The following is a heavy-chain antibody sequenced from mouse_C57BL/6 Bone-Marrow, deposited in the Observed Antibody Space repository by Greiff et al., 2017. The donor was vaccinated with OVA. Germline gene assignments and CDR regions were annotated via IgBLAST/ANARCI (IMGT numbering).Heavy chain of an antibody. CDR2: ISSGSSTI. Sequence: DVKLVESGGGLVKPGGSLKLSCAASGFTFSDYGMHWVRQAPEKGLEWVAYISSGSSTIYYADTVKGRFTIPRDNAKNTLFLQMTSLRSEDTAMYYCAREGMDYWGQGTSVTVSS. J-gene: IGHJ4*01. CDR3: AREGMDY. V-gene: IGHV5-17*01. CDR1: GFTFSDYG.